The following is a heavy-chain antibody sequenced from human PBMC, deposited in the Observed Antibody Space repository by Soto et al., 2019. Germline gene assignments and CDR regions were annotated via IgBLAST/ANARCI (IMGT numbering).Heavy chain of an antibody. CDR3: ARVYGDYALSN. CDR2: IKQDGSEK. J-gene: IGHJ4*02. CDR1: GFTFGSYW. V-gene: IGHV3-7*03. Sequence: GGSLRLSCAASGFTFGSYWMSWVRQAPGKGLEWVANIKQDGSEKYYVDSVKGRFTISRDNAKNSLYLQMNSLRPEDTAVYYCARVYGDYALSNWGQGTLVTVSS. D-gene: IGHD4-17*01.